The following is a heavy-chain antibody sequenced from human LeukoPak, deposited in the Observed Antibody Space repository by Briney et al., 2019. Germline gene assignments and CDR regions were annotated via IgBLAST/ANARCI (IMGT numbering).Heavy chain of an antibody. CDR1: GFTFSSYA. Sequence: GGSLRLSCAASGFTFSSYAMSWVRQAPGKGLEWVSGISGSGGSTYYADSVKGRFTISRDNSKNTPYLQMNSLRAEDTAVYYCAKDGDYDILTGYSNLDYWGQGTLVTVSS. D-gene: IGHD3-9*01. CDR2: ISGSGGST. CDR3: AKDGDYDILTGYSNLDY. V-gene: IGHV3-23*01. J-gene: IGHJ4*02.